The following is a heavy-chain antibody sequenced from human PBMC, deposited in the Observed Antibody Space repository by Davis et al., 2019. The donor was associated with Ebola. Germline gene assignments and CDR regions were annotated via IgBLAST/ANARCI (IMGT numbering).Heavy chain of an antibody. J-gene: IGHJ6*04. CDR2: IYYSGSI. CDR1: GGSMRGYY. D-gene: IGHD3-10*01. Sequence: MPSETLSLTCTVSGGSMRGYYWSWIRQPPGKGLEWIGYIYYSGSINYNPSLKSRVTISVDTSKNQFSLKLSSVTAADTAVYYCARDLWSYYYGMDVWGKGTTVTVSS. CDR3: ARDLWSYYYGMDV. V-gene: IGHV4-59*01.